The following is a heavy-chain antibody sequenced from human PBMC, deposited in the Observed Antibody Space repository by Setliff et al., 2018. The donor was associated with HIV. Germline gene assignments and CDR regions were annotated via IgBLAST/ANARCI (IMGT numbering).Heavy chain of an antibody. V-gene: IGHV4-38-2*01. Sequence: SETLSLTCAVSGYSISSGCYWGWIRQPPGKGLEWIGSIYHSGSTYYNPSLKSRVTISVDTSKSQFSLKLSSVTAADTAVYYCARRSVTYYYDSSGYYDGAFDIWGQGTMVTVSS. CDR1: GYSISSGCY. D-gene: IGHD3-22*01. CDR3: ARRSVTYYYDSSGYYDGAFDI. J-gene: IGHJ3*02. CDR2: IYHSGST.